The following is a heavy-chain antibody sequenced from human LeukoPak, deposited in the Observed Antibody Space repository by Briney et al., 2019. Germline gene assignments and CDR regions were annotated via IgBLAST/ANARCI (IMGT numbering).Heavy chain of an antibody. CDR2: IYSGGST. D-gene: IGHD6-6*01. CDR1: GFTVSSNY. CDR3: ARTISSSGIYYYYYMDV. V-gene: IGHV3-53*01. J-gene: IGHJ6*03. Sequence: PGGSLRLSCAASGFTVSSNYMSWVRQAPGKGLEWVSVIYSGGSTYYAASVKGRFTISRDNSKNTLCLQMNSLRAEDTAVYYCARTISSSGIYYYYYMDVWGKGNTVTVSS.